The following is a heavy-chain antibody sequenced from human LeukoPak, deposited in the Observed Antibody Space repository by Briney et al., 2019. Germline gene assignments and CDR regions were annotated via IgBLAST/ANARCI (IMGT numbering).Heavy chain of an antibody. J-gene: IGHJ6*02. D-gene: IGHD5-12*01. V-gene: IGHV4-34*01. Sequence: SETLSLTCALYGGSFTGYYWRWIRQPPGKGLEWIGEINHSGSTKYNPSLKSRVTISVDTSTKQFFLRLTSVTAADTAVYYCARDRDGYSGYVGMDVWGQGTTVTVSS. CDR2: INHSGST. CDR3: ARDRDGYSGYVGMDV. CDR1: GGSFTGYY.